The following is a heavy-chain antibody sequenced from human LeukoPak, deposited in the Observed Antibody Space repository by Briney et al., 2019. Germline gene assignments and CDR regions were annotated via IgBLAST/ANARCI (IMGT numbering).Heavy chain of an antibody. CDR3: AKDRGGWYFDY. CDR2: NSSDGDTK. D-gene: IGHD6-19*01. J-gene: IGHJ4*02. CDR1: GFTFSDYG. Sequence: GGSLRLSCVASGFTFSDYGMPWVRQAPGKGPEWVATNSSDGDTKHYADSVRGRFTISRDNSQNTVYVQMNNLRAEDTAAYYCAKDRGGWYFDYWGQGTLVIVSS. V-gene: IGHV3-30*18.